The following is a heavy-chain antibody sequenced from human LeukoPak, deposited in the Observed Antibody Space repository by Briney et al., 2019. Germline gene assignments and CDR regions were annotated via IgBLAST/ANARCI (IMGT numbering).Heavy chain of an antibody. D-gene: IGHD3-10*01. Sequence: PSQTLSLTCTVSGGSISSSGYYWSWIRQHPGKGLEWIGYIYYSGSTYYNPSLKSRVTISVDTSKNQFSLKLSSVTAADTAVYYCARVDGVYGSGSVIDGHYFDYWGQGTLVTVSS. CDR2: IYYSGST. V-gene: IGHV4-31*03. CDR1: GGSISSSGYY. CDR3: ARVDGVYGSGSVIDGHYFDY. J-gene: IGHJ4*02.